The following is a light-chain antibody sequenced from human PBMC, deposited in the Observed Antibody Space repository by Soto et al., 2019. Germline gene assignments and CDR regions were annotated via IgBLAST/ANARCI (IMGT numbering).Light chain of an antibody. V-gene: IGLV1-47*01. CDR3: AAWDDSLGGPV. Sequence: QSVLTQPPSASGTPGQRVTISCSGSSSNIGSNYVYWYQQLPGTAPKLLIYRNNQRPSGVPDRFSGSKSGTSASLAISGLRAEDEAEYYCAAWDDSLGGPVFGGGTKLTVL. CDR1: SSNIGSNY. J-gene: IGLJ3*02. CDR2: RNN.